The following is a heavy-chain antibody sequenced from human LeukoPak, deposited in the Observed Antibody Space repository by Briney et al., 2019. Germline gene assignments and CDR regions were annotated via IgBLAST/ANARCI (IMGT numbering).Heavy chain of an antibody. V-gene: IGHV1-18*01. CDR3: AREEVGDILTGYYFGVPY. D-gene: IGHD3-9*01. CDR2: ISGYSGNT. Sequence: ASVKVSCKTSGYTFTTYGISWVRQAPGQGLEWMGWISGYSGNTNYAQKVQGRVTMTTDTSTSTAYMELRSLRSDDTAVYYCAREEVGDILTGYYFGVPYWGQGTLVTVSS. J-gene: IGHJ4*02. CDR1: GYTFTTYG.